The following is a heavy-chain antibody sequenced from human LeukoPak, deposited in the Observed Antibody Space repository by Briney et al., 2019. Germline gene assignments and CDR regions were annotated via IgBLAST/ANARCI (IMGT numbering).Heavy chain of an antibody. CDR2: IYSGGST. V-gene: IGHV3-66*01. CDR3: ARDTDYYGSGRHGYFDH. Sequence: GGSLRLSCAASGLTISNNFMGWVRQAPGKGLEGVSLIYSGGSTYSADSVKGRFTISRDNSKNTLHLQMNSLRVEDTAVYYCARDTDYYGSGRHGYFDHWGQGTLVTVSS. CDR1: GLTISNNF. D-gene: IGHD3-10*01. J-gene: IGHJ1*01.